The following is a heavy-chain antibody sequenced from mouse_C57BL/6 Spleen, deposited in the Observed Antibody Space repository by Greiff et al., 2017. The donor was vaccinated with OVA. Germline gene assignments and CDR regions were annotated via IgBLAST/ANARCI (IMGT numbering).Heavy chain of an antibody. CDR1: GFTFSSYT. V-gene: IGHV5-9*01. J-gene: IGHJ2*01. CDR2: ISGGGGNT. D-gene: IGHD1-1*01. CDR3: ARQEGFGYDGSNTALFDD. Sequence: EVKLVESGGGLVKPGGSLKLSCAASGFTFSSYTMSWVRQTPEQRLAWVATISGGGGNTYYPDSVMGRFTISRDNAKNTLYLRRSCRRSEDTALYYCARQEGFGYDGSNTALFDDWGQGTTLTVSS.